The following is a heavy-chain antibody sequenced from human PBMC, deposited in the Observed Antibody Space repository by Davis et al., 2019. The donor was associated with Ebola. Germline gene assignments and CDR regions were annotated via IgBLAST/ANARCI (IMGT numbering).Heavy chain of an antibody. CDR2: ISASEGHT. Sequence: PGGSLRLSCAASGFTFSNYDMSWVRQVPGKGLEWVSTISASEGHTHYSDSVRGRFTISRDNSTHTLYLQMNSLRAEDTATYYCARYCHYTDCSYFDCWGQGTMVAVSS. CDR1: GFTFSNYD. CDR3: ARYCHYTDCSYFDC. J-gene: IGHJ4*02. D-gene: IGHD2-15*01. V-gene: IGHV3-23*01.